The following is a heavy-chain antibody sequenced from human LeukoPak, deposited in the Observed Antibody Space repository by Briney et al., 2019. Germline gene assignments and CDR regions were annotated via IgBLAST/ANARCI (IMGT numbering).Heavy chain of an antibody. J-gene: IGHJ4*02. Sequence: GGSLRLSCAASGFTFSSYDMHWVRQATGKGLEWVSAISGSGGSTYYADSVKGRFTISRDNSKNTLYLQMNSLRAEDTAVYYCAKAVYYYDSSGERSFDYWGQGTLVTVSS. V-gene: IGHV3-23*01. CDR3: AKAVYYYDSSGERSFDY. D-gene: IGHD3-22*01. CDR1: GFTFSSYD. CDR2: ISGSGGST.